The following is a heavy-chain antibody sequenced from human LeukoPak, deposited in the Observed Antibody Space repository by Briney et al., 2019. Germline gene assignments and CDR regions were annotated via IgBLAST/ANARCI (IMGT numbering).Heavy chain of an antibody. V-gene: IGHV3-7*01. J-gene: IGHJ4*02. CDR3: AGGPDFRDGYNDYYFDY. CDR2: IKQDGSEK. CDR1: GFTFSSYW. D-gene: IGHD5-24*01. Sequence: GGSLRLSCAASGFTFSSYWMSWVRQAPGKGLEWVANIKQDGSEKYYVDSVKGRFTIARDNAKNSLYLQMNSLRAEDTAVYYCAGGPDFRDGYNDYYFDYWGQGTLVTVSS.